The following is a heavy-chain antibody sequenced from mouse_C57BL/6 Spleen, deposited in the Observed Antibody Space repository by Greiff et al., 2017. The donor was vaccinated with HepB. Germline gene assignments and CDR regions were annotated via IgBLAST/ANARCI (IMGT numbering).Heavy chain of an antibody. Sequence: EVKLVESGGDLVKPGGSLKLSCAASGFTFSSYGMSWVRQTPDKRLEWVATISSGGSYTYYPDSVKGRFTISRDNAKNTLYLQMSSLKSEDTAMYYCARHQGRGAYWGQGTLVTVSA. V-gene: IGHV5-6*01. J-gene: IGHJ3*01. CDR1: GFTFSSYG. D-gene: IGHD3-2*02. CDR2: ISSGGSYT. CDR3: ARHQGRGAY.